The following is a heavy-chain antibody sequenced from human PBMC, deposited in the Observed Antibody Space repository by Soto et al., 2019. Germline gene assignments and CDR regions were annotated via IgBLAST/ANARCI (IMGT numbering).Heavy chain of an antibody. V-gene: IGHV3-23*01. Sequence: EVQLLESGGGLVQPGGSLRLSCAASGFTFSSYAMSWVRQAPGKGLEWVSAISGSGGSTYYADSVQGRFTISRDNSKNTLYLQMNSLRAEDTAVYYCAKAQPEHFSGGSCYSSRVALYIWGQGKMVTVSS. J-gene: IGHJ3*02. CDR3: AKAQPEHFSGGSCYSSRVALYI. D-gene: IGHD2-15*01. CDR2: ISGSGGST. CDR1: GFTFSSYA.